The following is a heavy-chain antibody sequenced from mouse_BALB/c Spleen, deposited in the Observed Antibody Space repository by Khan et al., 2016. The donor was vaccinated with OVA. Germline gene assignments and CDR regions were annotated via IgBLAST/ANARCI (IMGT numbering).Heavy chain of an antibody. Sequence: QVQLKQSGPELVKPGASVKMSCKASGYTFTDYLISWVKQRTGQGLEWIGEIYPGSGYTYYNEKFKGKATLTSDKSSNTAYMHLSSLTSEDSAVXFCARAGYGGFAYWGQGTLVTVSA. CDR2: IYPGSGYT. D-gene: IGHD3-2*02. CDR1: GYTFTDYL. CDR3: ARAGYGGFAY. V-gene: IGHV1-77*01. J-gene: IGHJ3*01.